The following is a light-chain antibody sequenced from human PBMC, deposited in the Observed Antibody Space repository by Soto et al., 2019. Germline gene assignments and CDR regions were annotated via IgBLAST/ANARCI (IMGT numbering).Light chain of an antibody. V-gene: IGLV2-14*01. Sequence: QSVLTQPASVSGSPGQSITISCTGTSSDVGDYKFVSWYQQHPGKAPKLMIYDVSNRPSGVSNRFSGPKSGNTASLTISGLQAEDEADYYCSSYTSSAPRVFGGGTKLTVL. CDR3: SSYTSSAPRV. CDR1: SSDVGDYKF. J-gene: IGLJ3*02. CDR2: DVS.